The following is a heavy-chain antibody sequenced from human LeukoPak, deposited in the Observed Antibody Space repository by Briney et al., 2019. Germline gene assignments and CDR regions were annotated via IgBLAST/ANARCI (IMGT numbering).Heavy chain of an antibody. CDR2: INPSGGST. CDR3: ARDRYCSGGSCYSDIDY. CDR1: GYTFTGPY. Sequence: ASVKVSCKASGYTFTGPYIHWMRQAPGQGLEWMGIINPSGGSTSYAQKFQGRVTMTRDTSTSTVYMELSSLRSEDTAVYYCARDRYCSGGSCYSDIDYWGQGTLVTVSS. J-gene: IGHJ4*02. D-gene: IGHD2-15*01. V-gene: IGHV1-46*01.